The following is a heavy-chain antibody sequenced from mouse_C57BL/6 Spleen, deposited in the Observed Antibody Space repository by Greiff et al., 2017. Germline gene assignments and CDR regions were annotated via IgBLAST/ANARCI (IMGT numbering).Heavy chain of an antibody. CDR2: IYPSDSET. V-gene: IGHV1-61*01. J-gene: IGHJ2*01. Sequence: QVQLQQPGAELVRPGSSVKLSCKASGYTFTSYWMDWVKQRPGQGLEWIGNIYPSDSETHYNQKFKDKATLTVDKSSSTAYMQLSSLPSEDSAVYYCARDGYYSDYWGQGTTLTVSS. CDR3: ARDGYYSDY. CDR1: GYTFTSYW. D-gene: IGHD2-3*01.